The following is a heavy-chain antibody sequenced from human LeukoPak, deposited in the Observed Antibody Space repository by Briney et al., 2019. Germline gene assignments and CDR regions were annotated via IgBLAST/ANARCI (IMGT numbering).Heavy chain of an antibody. D-gene: IGHD4-17*01. J-gene: IGHJ4*02. V-gene: IGHV1-69*13. CDR2: IIPIFGTA. CDR3: ARGIRSTDYYFDY. CDR1: GGTFSSYA. Sequence: ASVKVSCKASGGTFSSYAISWVRQAPGQGLEWMGGIIPIFGTANYAQKFQGRVTITADESTSTAYMELSSLRSDDTAVYYCARGIRSTDYYFDYWGQGALVTVSS.